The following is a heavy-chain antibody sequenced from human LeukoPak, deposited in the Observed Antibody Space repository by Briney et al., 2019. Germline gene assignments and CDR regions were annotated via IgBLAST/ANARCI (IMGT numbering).Heavy chain of an antibody. Sequence: ASVRVSSKASGYTFTGYYMHWVRQAPGQGLEWMGWINPNSGGTNYAQKFQGRVTMTRDTSISTAYMELSRLRSDDTAVYYCAREGLRYFDWLLNWFDPWGQGTLVTVSS. CDR1: GYTFTGYY. CDR2: INPNSGGT. V-gene: IGHV1-2*02. J-gene: IGHJ5*02. CDR3: AREGLRYFDWLLNWFDP. D-gene: IGHD3-9*01.